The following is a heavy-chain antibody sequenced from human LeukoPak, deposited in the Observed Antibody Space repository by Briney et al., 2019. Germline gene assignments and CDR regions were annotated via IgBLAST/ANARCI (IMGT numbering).Heavy chain of an antibody. V-gene: IGHV1-18*04. CDR3: ARNDYGDYTYFDY. CDR2: ISAYNGNT. D-gene: IGHD4-17*01. Sequence: ASVKVSCKASGYTFTSYYMHWVRQAPGQGLEWMGWISAYNGNTNYAQKLQGRVTMTTDTSTSTAYMELRSLRSDDTAVYYCARNDYGDYTYFDYWGQGTLVTVSS. J-gene: IGHJ4*02. CDR1: GYTFTSYY.